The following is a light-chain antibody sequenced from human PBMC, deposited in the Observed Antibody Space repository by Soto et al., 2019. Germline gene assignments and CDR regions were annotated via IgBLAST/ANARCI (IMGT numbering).Light chain of an antibody. CDR3: QQYNNWPPYT. CDR1: QSVSSN. Sequence: EIVMTQSPATLSVSRGERATLSCRASQSVSSNLAWYQQKPGQAPRLLIYGASTRATGIPARFSGSGSGTEFTLTISSLQSEDFAVYYCQQYNNWPPYTLGQGTKLEIK. J-gene: IGKJ2*01. CDR2: GAS. V-gene: IGKV3-15*01.